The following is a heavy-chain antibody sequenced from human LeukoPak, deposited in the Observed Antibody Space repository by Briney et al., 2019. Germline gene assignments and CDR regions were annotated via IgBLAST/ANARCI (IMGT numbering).Heavy chain of an antibody. CDR1: GFTFRNYW. V-gene: IGHV3-7*01. Sequence: GGSLRLSCTASGFTFRNYWMSWVRQAPGKGLECVAYIKEDGSDKNYVDSVKGRFTISRDNAKSSLYLQMNSLRVEDTAVYYCVRGTRSNSFWGQGTQVAVSS. D-gene: IGHD6-6*01. CDR3: VRGTRSNSF. J-gene: IGHJ4*02. CDR2: IKEDGSDK.